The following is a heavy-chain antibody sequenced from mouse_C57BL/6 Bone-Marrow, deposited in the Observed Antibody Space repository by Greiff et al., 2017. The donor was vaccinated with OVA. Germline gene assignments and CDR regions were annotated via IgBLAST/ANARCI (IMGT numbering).Heavy chain of an antibody. CDR1: GFTFSSYG. CDR2: ISSGGSYT. CDR3: ASSYYERFAY. J-gene: IGHJ3*01. V-gene: IGHV5-6*02. Sequence: EVMLVESGGDLVKPGGSLKLSCAASGFTFSSYGMSWVRQTPDKRLEWVATISSGGSYTYYPDSVKGRFTISRDNAKNTLYLQMSSLKSEDTAMYYCASSYYERFAYWGQGTLVTVSA. D-gene: IGHD2-10*01.